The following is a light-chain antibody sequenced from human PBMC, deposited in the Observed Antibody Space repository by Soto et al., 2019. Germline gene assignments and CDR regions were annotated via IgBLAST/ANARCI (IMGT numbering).Light chain of an antibody. CDR3: QVRDVWPS. CDR1: QSVSTS. J-gene: IGKJ1*01. Sequence: ILLTQSPVTLALSPGERAVLSCRASQSVSTSLAWYQHKPGQAPRLFIYVASKRAPGIPARFSGSGSGTDFTLTISSLEPEDIAVYYCQVRDVWPSFGQGTKVDIK. CDR2: VAS. V-gene: IGKV3-11*01.